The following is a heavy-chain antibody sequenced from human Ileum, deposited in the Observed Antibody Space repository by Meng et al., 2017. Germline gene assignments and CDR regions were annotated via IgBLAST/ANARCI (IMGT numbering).Heavy chain of an antibody. J-gene: IGHJ5*02. CDR3: ARTARVFDP. CDR2: IFYNGDI. CDR1: GASISAYY. V-gene: IGHV4-34*11. Sequence: QVQLQQWGAGLLKPSETLSLTCVVYGASISAYYWSWIRQPPGKGLECIGYIFYNGDINYNPSLKSRVTISLDTSKSQISLKLTSVTAADTAVYYCARTARVFDPWGQGTLVTVSS.